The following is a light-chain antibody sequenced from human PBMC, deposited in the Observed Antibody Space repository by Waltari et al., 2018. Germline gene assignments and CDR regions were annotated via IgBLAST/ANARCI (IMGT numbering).Light chain of an antibody. J-gene: IGLJ1*01. Sequence: SSELTQPSSVSVSPGQTARITCSGDMLPKKYTRWFQQKPGQAPVLVLYQDSARPSGTPERFSGSSSGTTVTLTSSGAQVEDEADYYCYSTTDNNLGVFGPGTRVTVL. CDR2: QDS. CDR3: YSTTDNNLGV. CDR1: MLPKKY. V-gene: IGLV3-27*01.